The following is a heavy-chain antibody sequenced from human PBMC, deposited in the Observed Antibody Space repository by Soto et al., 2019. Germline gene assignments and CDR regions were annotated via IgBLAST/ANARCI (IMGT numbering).Heavy chain of an antibody. Sequence: SETLSLTCAVYGGSFSGYYWSWIRQPPGKGLEWIGEINHSGSTNYNPSLKSRFTISVDTSKNQFSLKLSSVTAADTAVYYCARGGDYYGSGSSNWFDPWGQGTLVTVSS. D-gene: IGHD3-10*01. CDR2: INHSGST. V-gene: IGHV4-34*01. J-gene: IGHJ5*02. CDR3: ARGGDYYGSGSSNWFDP. CDR1: GGSFSGYY.